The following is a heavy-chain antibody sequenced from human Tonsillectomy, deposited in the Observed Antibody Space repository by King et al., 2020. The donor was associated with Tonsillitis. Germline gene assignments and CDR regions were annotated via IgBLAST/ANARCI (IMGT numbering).Heavy chain of an antibody. CDR1: GFTFTDYY. CDR3: GRSREHYDSRFDY. J-gene: IGHJ4*02. D-gene: IGHD3-16*01. CDR2: IGSNDNAI. V-gene: IGHV3-11*01. Sequence: VQLVESGGGLVKPGGSLRLSCAASGFTFTDYYMTWIRQAPGKGLEWLSYIGSNDNAISHADSVKCRFTISRDIAKNSLYLQMNSLRAEDTAVYYCGRSREHYDSRFDYGDQGTLVTVSS.